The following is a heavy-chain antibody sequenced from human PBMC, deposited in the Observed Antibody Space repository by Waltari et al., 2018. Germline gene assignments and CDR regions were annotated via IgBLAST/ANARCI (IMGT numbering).Heavy chain of an antibody. V-gene: IGHV3-53*01. J-gene: IGHJ4*02. CDR1: GFTVSSNY. Sequence: EVQVVESGGGLIQPGGSLRLSCAASGFTVSSNYMRWVRQAPGKGLEWVSMIYSGGTTYYADSVKGRFTISRDNSKNTLYLQMNSLRAEDTAVYYCAARYSSDWYFAYWGQGTRVIVSS. D-gene: IGHD6-19*01. CDR2: IYSGGTT. CDR3: AARYSSDWYFAY.